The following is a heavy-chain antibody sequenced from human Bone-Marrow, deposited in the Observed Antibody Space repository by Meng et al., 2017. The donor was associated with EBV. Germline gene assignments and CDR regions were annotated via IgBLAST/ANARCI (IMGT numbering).Heavy chain of an antibody. CDR2: ISGYNGNT. J-gene: IGHJ4*02. CDR3: VREKHYYYDISGYFETDY. Sequence: QVRDVQSGADVKKPGDSVKVSCKASGYTFSDYGISWVRQAPGQGLEWMGWISGYNGNTNYAEKFHGRVTMTTDTSVSTAYMELRSLRSDDTAVYYCVREKHYYYDISGYFETDYWGQGTLVTVSS. D-gene: IGHD3-22*01. CDR1: GYTFSDYG. V-gene: IGHV1-18*01.